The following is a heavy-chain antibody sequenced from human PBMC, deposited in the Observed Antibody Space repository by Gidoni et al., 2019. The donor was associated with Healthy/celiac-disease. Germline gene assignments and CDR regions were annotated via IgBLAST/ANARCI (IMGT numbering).Heavy chain of an antibody. D-gene: IGHD3-22*01. V-gene: IGHV3-30*18. J-gene: IGHJ4*02. Sequence: QVQLAESGGGVVQPGRSLRLSCAASGFTFSSYGMHWVRQAPGKGLEWVAVISYDGSNKYYADSVKGRFTISRDNSKNTLYLQMNSLRAEDTAVYYCAKDLRYDSSARGLDYWGQGTLVTVSS. CDR2: ISYDGSNK. CDR1: GFTFSSYG. CDR3: AKDLRYDSSARGLDY.